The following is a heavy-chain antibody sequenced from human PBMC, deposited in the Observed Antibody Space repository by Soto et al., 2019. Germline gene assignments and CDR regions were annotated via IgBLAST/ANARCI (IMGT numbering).Heavy chain of an antibody. CDR2: ISGSVYSP. CDR3: SGLNPDRIAVDRGVY. D-gene: IGHD6-19*01. J-gene: IGHJ4*02. V-gene: IGHV3-23*04. CDR1: GFTFSSYA. Sequence: EVQMVQSGGGFVQPGGSLRLSCAASGFTFSSYAMSWVRQAPGEGLEWVSAISGSVYSPYYADSVKGRFTISRANSTYTLALQITASRAGDTAVYYCSGLNPDRIAVDRGVYWGQGTLVTFAS.